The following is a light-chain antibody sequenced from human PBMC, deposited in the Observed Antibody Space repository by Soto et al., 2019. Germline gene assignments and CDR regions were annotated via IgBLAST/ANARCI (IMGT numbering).Light chain of an antibody. CDR3: QQRSNWPLT. J-gene: IGKJ4*01. CDR2: GAS. V-gene: IGKV3-11*01. CDR1: QSVSSY. Sequence: EIVLTQSPATLSLSPGERATLSCRASQSVSSYLAWYQQKPGQAPRLLIYGASNWATGIPARFSGSGSGTDFTLTISSLEPEDFAVYYCQQRSNWPLTFGGGTKVDIK.